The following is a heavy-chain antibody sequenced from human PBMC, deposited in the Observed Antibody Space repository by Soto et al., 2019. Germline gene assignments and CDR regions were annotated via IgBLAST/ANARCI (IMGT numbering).Heavy chain of an antibody. V-gene: IGHV4-61*08. CDR1: GGSVSSGGYY. J-gene: IGHJ4*02. Sequence: SETLSLTCTVSGGSVSSGGYYRSWIRQPPGKGLEWIGYIYYSGTTNYNPSLKSRVTISVDTSKNQFSLKLSSVTAADTAVYYCARELYYYDSSGYSIWVQGTLVTVSS. CDR3: ARELYYYDSSGYSI. D-gene: IGHD3-22*01. CDR2: IYYSGTT.